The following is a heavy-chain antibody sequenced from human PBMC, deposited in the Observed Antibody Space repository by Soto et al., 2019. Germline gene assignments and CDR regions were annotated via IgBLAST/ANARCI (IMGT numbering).Heavy chain of an antibody. Sequence: GGSLRLSCAASGFTFSSYSMNWVRQAPGKGLEWVSSISSSSSYIYYADSVKGRFTISRDNAKNSLYLQMNSLRAEDTAVYYCARDSWGMDYGDYGDAFDIWGQGTMVTVSS. J-gene: IGHJ3*02. V-gene: IGHV3-21*01. CDR2: ISSSSSYI. D-gene: IGHD4-17*01. CDR1: GFTFSSYS. CDR3: ARDSWGMDYGDYGDAFDI.